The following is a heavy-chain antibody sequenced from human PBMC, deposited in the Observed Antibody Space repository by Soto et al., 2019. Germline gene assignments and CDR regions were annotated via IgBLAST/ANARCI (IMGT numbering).Heavy chain of an antibody. Sequence: GGSLRLSCAASGFTFSSYAMSWVRQAPGKGLEWVSAISGSGGSTYYADSVKGRFTISRDNSKNTLYLQMNSLRAEDTAVYYCAKDPAGRGYSGYESGFDYWGQGTLVTVSS. V-gene: IGHV3-23*01. J-gene: IGHJ4*02. CDR1: GFTFSSYA. D-gene: IGHD5-12*01. CDR3: AKDPAGRGYSGYESGFDY. CDR2: ISGSGGST.